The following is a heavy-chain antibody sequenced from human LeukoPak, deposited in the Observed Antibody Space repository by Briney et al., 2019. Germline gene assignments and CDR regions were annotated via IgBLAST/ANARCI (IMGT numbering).Heavy chain of an antibody. D-gene: IGHD3-10*01. CDR1: GFTFSRYW. CDR2: IKQDGSEK. CDR3: ARRFGELEPAFDT. Sequence: GGSLRLSCAASGFTFSRYWMSWVRQAPGKGLEWVANIKQDGSEKYYVDSVKGRFTISRDNAKNSLYLQMNSLRAEDTAVYYCARRFGELEPAFDTWGQGTMVTVSS. J-gene: IGHJ3*02. V-gene: IGHV3-7*01.